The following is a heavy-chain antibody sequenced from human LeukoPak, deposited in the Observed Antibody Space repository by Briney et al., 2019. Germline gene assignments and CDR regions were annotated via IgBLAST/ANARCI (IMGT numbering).Heavy chain of an antibody. D-gene: IGHD5-24*01. CDR1: GFSVSSNY. Sequence: PGGSLRLSCAASGFSVSSNYMSWVRLAPGKGLEWVSVIYSGGSTYYADSVKCRFTISRHNSKNTLYLQMNSPRAEDTAVYYCAYGYTYGMDVWGQGTTVTVSS. CDR2: IYSGGST. CDR3: AYGYTYGMDV. V-gene: IGHV3-53*04. J-gene: IGHJ6*02.